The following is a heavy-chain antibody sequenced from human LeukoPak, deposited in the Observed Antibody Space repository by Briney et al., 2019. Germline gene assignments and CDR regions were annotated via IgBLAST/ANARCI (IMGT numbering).Heavy chain of an antibody. V-gene: IGHV4-34*01. CDR3: ARAGYKYWVVVPYFDY. CDR2: INHSGST. J-gene: IGHJ4*02. CDR1: GGSFSGYY. Sequence: PSETLSLTCAVYGGSFSGYYWSWIRQPPGKGLEWIGEINHSGSTNYNPSLKSRVTISVDTSKNQFSLKLSSVTAADTAVYYCARAGYKYWVVVPYFDYWGQGTLVTVSS. D-gene: IGHD2-2*01.